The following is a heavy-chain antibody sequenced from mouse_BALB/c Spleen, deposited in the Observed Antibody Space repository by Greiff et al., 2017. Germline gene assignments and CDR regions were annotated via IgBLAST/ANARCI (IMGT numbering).Heavy chain of an antibody. CDR2: ISYSGST. J-gene: IGHJ2*01. CDR3: ARSADYDGSSLYYFDY. D-gene: IGHD1-1*01. CDR1: GYSITSDYA. Sequence: EVKLMESGPGLVKPSQSLSLTCTVTGYSITSDYAWNWIRQFPGNKLEWMGYISYSGSTSYNPSLKSRISITRDTSKNQFFLQLNSVTTEDTATYYCARSADYDGSSLYYFDYWGQGTTLTVSS. V-gene: IGHV3-2*02.